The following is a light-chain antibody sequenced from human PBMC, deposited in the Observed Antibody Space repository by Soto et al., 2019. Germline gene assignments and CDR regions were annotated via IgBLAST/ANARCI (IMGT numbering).Light chain of an antibody. V-gene: IGKV3-15*01. J-gene: IGKJ3*01. CDR2: GAS. Sequence: EIVMTQSPATLSVSPGERATLSCRASQSVSRHLAWYQQKPGQAPRLLIYGASTRATGIPARFSGSGSGTDFTLAISILRSDDFAVFCCQQYDSWPTFGPGIKVDIK. CDR1: QSVSRH. CDR3: QQYDSWPT.